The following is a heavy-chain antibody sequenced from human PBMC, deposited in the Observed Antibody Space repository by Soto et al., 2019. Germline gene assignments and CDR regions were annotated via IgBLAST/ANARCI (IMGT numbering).Heavy chain of an antibody. V-gene: IGHV3-23*01. D-gene: IGHD3-22*01. CDR3: AKAPVYYYDSSGYQSDYYYYGMDV. CDR2: ISGSGGST. J-gene: IGHJ6*02. Sequence: VGSLRLSCAASGFTFSSYAMSWVRQAPGKGLEWVSAISGSGGSTYYADSVKGRFTISGDNPKNTLYLQMNSLRAEDTAVYYCAKAPVYYYDSSGYQSDYYYYGMDVWGQGTTVTVSS. CDR1: GFTFSSYA.